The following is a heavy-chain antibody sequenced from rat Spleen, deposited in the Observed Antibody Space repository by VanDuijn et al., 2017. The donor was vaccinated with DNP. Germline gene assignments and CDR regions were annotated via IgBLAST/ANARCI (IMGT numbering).Heavy chain of an antibody. V-gene: IGHV2-72*01. CDR2: IWAGGST. D-gene: IGHD5-1*01. CDR1: GFSLTSNG. J-gene: IGHJ2*01. Sequence: QVQLKESGPGLMQPSETLSLTCTVSGFSLTSNGVGWVRQPLGKGLVWMGTIWAGGSTNYNSAVQSRLSISRDTSKSQVFLTMNSLQRDDTAVYYCAELGEGYWGQGVMVTVSS. CDR3: AELGEGY.